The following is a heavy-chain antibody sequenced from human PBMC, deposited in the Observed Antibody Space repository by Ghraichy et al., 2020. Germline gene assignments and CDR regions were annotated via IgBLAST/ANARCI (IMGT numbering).Heavy chain of an antibody. Sequence: SETLSLTCAVYGGSFSGYYWTWIRQPPGKGLEWIGEINYSGSTNYNPSLKSRVTISVDSSKNQFSLKLNSVTAADTAVYYCARGQWGLASLQYFQHWGQGTLVTVSS. D-gene: IGHD2-8*01. CDR1: GGSFSGYY. J-gene: IGHJ1*01. CDR2: INYSGST. V-gene: IGHV4-34*01. CDR3: ARGQWGLASLQYFQH.